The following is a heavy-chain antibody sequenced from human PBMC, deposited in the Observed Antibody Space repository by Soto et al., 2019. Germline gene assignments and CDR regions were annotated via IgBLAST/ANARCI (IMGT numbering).Heavy chain of an antibody. CDR1: GGSISSYY. D-gene: IGHD3-16*01. V-gene: IGHV4-59*08. J-gene: IGHJ4*02. CDR3: ARLWGYYFDY. CDR2: IYYSGST. Sequence: QVQLQESGPGLVKPSETLSLTCTVSGGSISSYYWSWIRQPPGKGLEWIGYIYYSGSTNYNPSLRRRVTISVDTAKNQFSLKLSSVTAADTAVYYCARLWGYYFDYWGQGTLVTVSS.